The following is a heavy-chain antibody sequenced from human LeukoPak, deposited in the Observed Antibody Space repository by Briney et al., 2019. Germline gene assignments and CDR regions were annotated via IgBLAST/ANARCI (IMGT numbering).Heavy chain of an antibody. V-gene: IGHV3-43*02. CDR2: ISGDGVST. CDR3: ARESGKFDY. J-gene: IGHJ4*02. Sequence: GGSLRLSRVASGLPISDFAMHWGRPAPGKGLEWVSLISGDGVSTFYAASVKGRFSISRDNSKNSLSLEMNSLRTEDTAMYYCARESGKFDYWGQGTLVAVSS. CDR1: GLPISDFA.